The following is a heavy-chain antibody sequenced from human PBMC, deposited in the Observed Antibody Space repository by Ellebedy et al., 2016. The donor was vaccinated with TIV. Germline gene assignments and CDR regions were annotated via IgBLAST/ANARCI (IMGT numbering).Heavy chain of an antibody. CDR1: GFTFSSYS. V-gene: IGHV3-21*04. Sequence: GESLKISCAASGFTFSSYSMNWVRQAPGKGLEWVSSSSSSSSYIYYADSVKGRFTISRDNAKSSLYLHLSSLGAEDTAVYYCARNSGWSIDYWGLGTLVTVSS. D-gene: IGHD6-19*01. J-gene: IGHJ4*02. CDR2: SSSSSSYI. CDR3: ARNSGWSIDY.